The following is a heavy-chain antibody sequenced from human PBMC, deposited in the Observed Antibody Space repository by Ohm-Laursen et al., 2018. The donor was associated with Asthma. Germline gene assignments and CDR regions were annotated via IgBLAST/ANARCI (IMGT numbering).Heavy chain of an antibody. Sequence: SLRLSCAASGFTFSNYAMHWVRQAPGKGLEWVSGISWNSGSIGYADSVKGRFTISRDNAKNSLYLQMNSLRAEDTALYYCAKGAKWELPHFDYWGQGTLVTVSS. CDR3: AKGAKWELPHFDY. V-gene: IGHV3-9*01. CDR1: GFTFSNYA. J-gene: IGHJ4*02. CDR2: ISWNSGSI. D-gene: IGHD1-26*01.